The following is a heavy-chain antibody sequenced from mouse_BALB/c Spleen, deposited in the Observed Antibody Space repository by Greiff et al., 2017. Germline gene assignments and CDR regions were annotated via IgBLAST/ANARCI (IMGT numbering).Heavy chain of an antibody. J-gene: IGHJ3*01. Sequence: EVQVVESGGGLVQPGGSLKLSCAASGFTFSSYGMSWVRQTPDKRLELVATINSNGGSTYYPDSVKGRFTISRDNAKNTLYLQMSSLKSEDTAMYYCAREEFAYWGQGTLVTVSA. V-gene: IGHV5-6-3*01. CDR1: GFTFSSYG. CDR2: INSNGGST. CDR3: AREEFAY.